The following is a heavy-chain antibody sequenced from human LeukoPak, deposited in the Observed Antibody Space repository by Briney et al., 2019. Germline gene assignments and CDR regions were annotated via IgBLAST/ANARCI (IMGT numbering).Heavy chain of an antibody. CDR1: GYTFTSYY. V-gene: IGHV1-46*01. CDR3: ARGGSITVAARGDAFDI. CDR2: INPSGGST. J-gene: IGHJ3*02. Sequence: ASVKVSCKASGYTFTSYYMHWVRQAPGQGLEWMGIINPSGGSTSYAQKFQGRGTMTRDTSTSTVYMELSSLRSEDTAVYYCARGGSITVAARGDAFDIWGQGTMVTVSS. D-gene: IGHD6-19*01.